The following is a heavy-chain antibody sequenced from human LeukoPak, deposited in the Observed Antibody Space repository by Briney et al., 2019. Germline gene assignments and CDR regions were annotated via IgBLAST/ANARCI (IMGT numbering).Heavy chain of an antibody. CDR2: ISGSGGST. CDR3: AKSAWEQQLGNDYYYYYYMDV. V-gene: IGHV3-23*01. D-gene: IGHD6-13*01. J-gene: IGHJ6*03. CDR1: GFTFSSYG. Sequence: PGGSLRLSCAASGFTFSSYGMSWVRQAPGKGLEWVSAISGSGGSTYYADSVKGRFTISRDNSKNTLYLQMNSLRAEDTAVYYCAKSAWEQQLGNDYYYYYYMDVWGKGTTVTISS.